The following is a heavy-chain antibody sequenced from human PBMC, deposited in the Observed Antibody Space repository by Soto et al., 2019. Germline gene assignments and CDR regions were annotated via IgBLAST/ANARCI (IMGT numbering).Heavy chain of an antibody. J-gene: IGHJ4*02. CDR1: GYTFTSYG. D-gene: IGHD3-22*01. Sequence: ASVKVSCKASGYTFTSYGISWVRQAPGQGLEWMGWISAYNGNTNYAQKLQGRVTMTTDTSTSTAYMELRSLRSDDTAVYYCARXSSPQVYYYDSSGYLVDWGQGTLVTVSS. V-gene: IGHV1-18*01. CDR2: ISAYNGNT. CDR3: ARXSSPQVYYYDSSGYLVD.